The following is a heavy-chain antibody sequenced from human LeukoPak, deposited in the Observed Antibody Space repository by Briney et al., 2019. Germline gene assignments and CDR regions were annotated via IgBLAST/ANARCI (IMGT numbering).Heavy chain of an antibody. Sequence: GGSPRLSCAASEFTFSSNWMNWVRQAPGKGLVWVSRINSDGSATSYADSVKGRFTISRDNAKNTLYLQMSSLRVEDTAVYYCARDPGTSSHDWYFDLWGPGTLVTVSS. CDR1: EFTFSSNW. CDR2: INSDGSAT. CDR3: ARDPGTSSHDWYFDL. J-gene: IGHJ2*01. D-gene: IGHD2-2*01. V-gene: IGHV3-74*01.